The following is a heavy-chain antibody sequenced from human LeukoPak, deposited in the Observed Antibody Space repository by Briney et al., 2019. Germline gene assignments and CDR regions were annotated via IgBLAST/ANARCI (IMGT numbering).Heavy chain of an antibody. CDR1: GGSISSGGYY. CDR2: IYYSGST. J-gene: IGHJ6*02. CDR3: ARQGIAVAGGRRYYYYYGMDV. V-gene: IGHV4-31*03. Sequence: PSETLSLTCTVSGGSISSGGYYWSWIRQHPGKGLEWIGYIYYSGSTYYNPSLKSRVTISVDTSKNQFSLKLSSVTAADTAVYYCARQGIAVAGGRRYYYYYGMDVWGRGTTVTVSS. D-gene: IGHD6-19*01.